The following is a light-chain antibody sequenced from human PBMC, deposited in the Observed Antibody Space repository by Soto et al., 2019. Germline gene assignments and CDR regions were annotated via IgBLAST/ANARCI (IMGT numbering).Light chain of an antibody. V-gene: IGLV2-23*01. J-gene: IGLJ7*01. CDR2: EDS. Sequence: QSALTQPASVSGSPGQSITISCTGTSSDVGNYNLVSWYQQHPGKAPKLMIYEDSKRPSGVSNRFSGSKSGNTASLTISGLQAEDEADYYCCSYAGSSTAVFGGGTQLTVL. CDR3: CSYAGSSTAV. CDR1: SSDVGNYNL.